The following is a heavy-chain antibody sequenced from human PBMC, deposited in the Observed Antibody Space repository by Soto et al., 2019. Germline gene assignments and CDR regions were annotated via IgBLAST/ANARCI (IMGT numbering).Heavy chain of an antibody. V-gene: IGHV4-31*03. CDR2: IYYSGNT. CDR1: GGSISSGAYY. Sequence: QVQLQESGPGLVKPSQTLSLTCTVSGGSISSGAYYRSWIRQHPGKGLEWIGYIYYSGNTYYNPSLKSRVTISVDTSKNQFSLKLSSVTAADTAVYYCARVGLRLGDYFDYWGQGTRVSVSS. CDR3: ARVGLRLGDYFDY. J-gene: IGHJ4*02. D-gene: IGHD3-16*01.